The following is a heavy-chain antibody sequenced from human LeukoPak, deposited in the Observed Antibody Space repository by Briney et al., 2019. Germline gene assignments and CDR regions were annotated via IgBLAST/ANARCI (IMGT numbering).Heavy chain of an antibody. V-gene: IGHV3-74*01. J-gene: IGHJ4*02. Sequence: GGSLRLSCAASGFTFSNYWMHWVRQAPGKGLVWVSRFNSDGITTSYADSVKGRFTISRDNAKNTLYLQMSSPRAEDTAVYFCARGRYYLDSWGQGTLVTVSS. CDR1: GFTFSNYW. CDR2: FNSDGITT. CDR3: ARGRYYLDS.